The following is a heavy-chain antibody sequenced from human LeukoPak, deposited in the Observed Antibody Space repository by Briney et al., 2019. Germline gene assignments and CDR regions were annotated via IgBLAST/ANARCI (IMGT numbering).Heavy chain of an antibody. CDR2: FDPEDGET. D-gene: IGHD2-8*01. CDR1: GYTLTELS. CDR3: ATGYRVYAEKNSY. V-gene: IGHV1-24*01. J-gene: IGHJ4*02. Sequence: EASVKVSCKVSGYTLTELSMHWVRQAPGKGLEWMGGFDPEDGETIYAQKFQGRVTMTEDTSTDTAYMELSSLRSEDTAVYYCATGYRVYAEKNSYWGQGTLVTVSS.